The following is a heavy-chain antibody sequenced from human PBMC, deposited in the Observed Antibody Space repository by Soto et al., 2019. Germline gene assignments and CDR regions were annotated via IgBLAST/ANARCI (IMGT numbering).Heavy chain of an antibody. CDR1: GFTFSHYA. CDR2: MSYDGSNE. D-gene: IGHD1-26*01. CDR3: AKDGSHDLDY. Sequence: QVQLVESGGGVVQPGRSLRLSCAASGFTFSHYAMHWVRQAPGKGLEWVALMSYDGSNEKYADSVKGRFTISRDNSKNTRYLKTNSLMAEHTAVYYFAKDGSHDLDYWGQGTLVTVSS. J-gene: IGHJ4*02. V-gene: IGHV3-30*18.